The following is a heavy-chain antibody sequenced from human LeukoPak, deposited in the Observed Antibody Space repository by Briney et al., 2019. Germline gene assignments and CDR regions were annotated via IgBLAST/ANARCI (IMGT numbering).Heavy chain of an antibody. CDR1: GYTFTSYG. CDR2: ISAYNGNT. V-gene: IGHV1-18*01. Sequence: GASVKVPCKASGYTFTSYGISWVRQAPGQGLEWMGWISAYNGNTNYAQKLQGRVTMTTDTSTSTAYMELRSLRSDDTAVYYCARDGDYGSGSYFWRWRAIPLFDPWGQGTLVTVSS. CDR3: ARDGDYGSGSYFWRWRAIPLFDP. D-gene: IGHD3-10*01. J-gene: IGHJ5*02.